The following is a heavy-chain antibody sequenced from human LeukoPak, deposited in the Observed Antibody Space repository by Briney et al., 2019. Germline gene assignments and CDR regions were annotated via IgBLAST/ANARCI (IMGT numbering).Heavy chain of an antibody. V-gene: IGHV3-23*01. D-gene: IGHD6-13*01. CDR2: MSGGGGST. J-gene: IGHJ5*02. CDR3: AKDAYSSSWQSRINNWFDP. Sequence: GGSLRLSCAASGFTFSSYAMGWVRQAPGKGLEWVSAMSGGGGSTYYADSVKGRVTISRDNSKNTRYLQMNSLRAEDTAVYYCAKDAYSSSWQSRINNWFDPWGQGTLVTVSS. CDR1: GFTFSSYA.